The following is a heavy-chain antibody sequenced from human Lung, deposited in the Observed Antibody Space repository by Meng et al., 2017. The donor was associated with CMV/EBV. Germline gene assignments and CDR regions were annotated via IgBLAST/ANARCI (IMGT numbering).Heavy chain of an antibody. D-gene: IGHD2-2*01. Sequence: SXTXSLXCAVYGGSFSGYFWSWIRQPPGKGLEWIGEINHSGSTNYNPSLKSRVTISVDTSKNQFFLKLSSVTAADTAVYYCARGTVTSRVIVPPFAIKIVYGMDVWGQGTXVTVSS. J-gene: IGHJ6*02. V-gene: IGHV4-34*01. CDR3: ARGTVTSRVIVPPFAIKIVYGMDV. CDR2: INHSGST. CDR1: GGSFSGYF.